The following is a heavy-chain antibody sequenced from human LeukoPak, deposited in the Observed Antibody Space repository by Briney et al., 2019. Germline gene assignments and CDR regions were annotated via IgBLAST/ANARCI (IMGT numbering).Heavy chain of an antibody. V-gene: IGHV4-34*01. CDR2: INHSGST. CDR3: ASLTSADP. CDR1: GGSFSGYY. Sequence: SETLSLTCAVYGGSFSGYYWSWIRQPPGKGLEWIGEINHSGSTNHNPSLKSRVTISVDTSKNQFSLKLSSVTAADTAVYYCASLTSADPWGQGTLVTVSS. J-gene: IGHJ5*02.